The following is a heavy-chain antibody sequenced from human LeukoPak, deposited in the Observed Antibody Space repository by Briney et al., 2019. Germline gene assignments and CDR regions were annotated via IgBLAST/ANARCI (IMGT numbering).Heavy chain of an antibody. CDR1: GCSFSRYW. V-gene: IGHV3-74*01. CDR3: ARGGSDTAMAHEY. CDR2: GTREERST. J-gene: IGHJ4*02. Sequence: GGSLSLSCAASGCSFSRYWMHGVGQAPGEGLVGVARGTREERSTIYADSVRGRFTVSKDNANNTVYLQKNSLRVEDTAVYYCARGGSDTAMAHEYWGQGTLVTVSS. D-gene: IGHD5-18*01.